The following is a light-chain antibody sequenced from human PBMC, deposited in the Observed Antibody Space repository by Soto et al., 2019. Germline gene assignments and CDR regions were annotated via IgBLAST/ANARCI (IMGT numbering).Light chain of an antibody. CDR1: SSNIGNNY. CDR3: GTWDSSLSAWV. Sequence: QSVLTQPPSVSAAPGQKVTISCSGSSSNIGNNYVSWYQQLPGTAPKFIIYDNNKRPSRIPDRFSGSKSGASATLDITGLQTGDEADYYCGTWDSSLSAWVFGGGTQLTVL. V-gene: IGLV1-51*01. J-gene: IGLJ3*02. CDR2: DNN.